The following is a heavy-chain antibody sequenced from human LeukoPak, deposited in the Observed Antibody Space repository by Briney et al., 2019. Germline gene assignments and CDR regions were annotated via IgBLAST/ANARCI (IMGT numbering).Heavy chain of an antibody. CDR3: ARGPGIQHPQFDY. J-gene: IGHJ4*02. Sequence: HPGGSLRLSCAASGFTFSSYAMHWVRQAPGKGLEYVSAISSNGGSTYYANPVKGRFTIPRDNSKNTLYLQMGSLRAEDMAVYYCARGPGIQHPQFDYWGQGTLVTVSS. CDR2: ISSNGGST. CDR1: GFTFSSYA. D-gene: IGHD5-18*01. V-gene: IGHV3-64*01.